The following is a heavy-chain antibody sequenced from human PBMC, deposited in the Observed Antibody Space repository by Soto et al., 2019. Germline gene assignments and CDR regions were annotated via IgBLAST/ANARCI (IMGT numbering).Heavy chain of an antibody. CDR3: ARGDSTDCSNGVCSFFYNHDMDV. V-gene: IGHV1-2*04. CDR2: INPKSGGT. J-gene: IGHJ6*02. CDR1: GYSFTDYH. Sequence: ASVKVSCKASGYSFTDYHIHWVRQAGGQGLEWLGRINPKSGGTSTAQKFQGWVTMTTDTSISTASMELTRLTSDDTAIYYCARGDSTDCSNGVCSFFYNHDMDVWGQGTTVTVSS. D-gene: IGHD2-8*01.